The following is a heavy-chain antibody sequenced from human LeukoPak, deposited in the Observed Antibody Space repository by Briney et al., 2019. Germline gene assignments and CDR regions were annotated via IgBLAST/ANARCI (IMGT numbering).Heavy chain of an antibody. CDR2: IYTSGST. J-gene: IGHJ6*03. D-gene: IGHD3-10*01. Sequence: PSETLSLTCTVSGGSISSYYWSWIRQPAGKGLEWIGRIYTSGSTNYNPSLKSRVTMSVDTSKNQFSLKLSSVTAADTAVYYCARDSGSGSGSYHYYYYMDVWGKGTTVTISS. V-gene: IGHV4-4*07. CDR3: ARDSGSGSGSYHYYYYMDV. CDR1: GGSISSYY.